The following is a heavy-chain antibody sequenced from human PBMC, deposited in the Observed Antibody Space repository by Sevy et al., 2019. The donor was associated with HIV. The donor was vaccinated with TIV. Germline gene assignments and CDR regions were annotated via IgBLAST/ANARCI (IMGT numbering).Heavy chain of an antibody. Sequence: GGSLRLSCAASGFTFSSYSMNWVRQAPGKGLEWVSSISSSSSYIYYADSVKGRFTISRDNAKNSLYLQMNSLRAEDTAVYYCARGQLERNYYGMDVWGQGTTVTVSS. CDR1: GFTFSSYS. J-gene: IGHJ6*02. CDR3: ARGQLERNYYGMDV. V-gene: IGHV3-21*01. D-gene: IGHD1-1*01. CDR2: ISSSSSYI.